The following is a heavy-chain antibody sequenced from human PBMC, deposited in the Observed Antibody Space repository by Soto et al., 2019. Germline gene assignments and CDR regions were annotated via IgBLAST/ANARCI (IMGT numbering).Heavy chain of an antibody. J-gene: IGHJ4*02. Sequence: GASVKVSCKASGYTFTSYDIHWVLQATGQGLEWMGWMNPNSGNTGYTQKFQGRVTMTRNTSISTAYMELSSLKSEDTAVYYCARGTYYYHSSGQGYWGQGTLVTVPQ. CDR3: ARGTYYYHSSGQGY. D-gene: IGHD3-22*01. CDR2: MNPNSGNT. V-gene: IGHV1-8*01. CDR1: GYTFTSYD.